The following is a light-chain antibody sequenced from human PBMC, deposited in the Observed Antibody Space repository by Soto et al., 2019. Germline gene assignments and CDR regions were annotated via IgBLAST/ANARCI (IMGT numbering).Light chain of an antibody. CDR3: QQYGSSGT. V-gene: IGKV3-20*01. CDR2: GAS. J-gene: IGKJ1*01. CDR1: QSVSSSY. Sequence: EIVLTQSPATLSVSPVERATLXCRASQSVSSSYLAWYQQKPGQAPRLLIYGASNRATGIPDRFSGNGSGTDFTLTISRLEPEDFAVYYCQQYGSSGTFGQGTKVDI.